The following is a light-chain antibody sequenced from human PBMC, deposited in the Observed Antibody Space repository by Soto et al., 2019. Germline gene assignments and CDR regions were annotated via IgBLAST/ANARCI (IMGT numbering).Light chain of an antibody. CDR3: SSYTSGSTVV. J-gene: IGLJ7*01. Sequence: QSVLTQPASVSGSPGQSITISCTGTSSDVGGYNYVSWYQQHPGKAPKVVIYDVSNRPSGVSNRFSGSKSGNTASLTISGLQAEDEADYYCSSYTSGSTVVFGGGTQLTVL. CDR1: SSDVGGYNY. CDR2: DVS. V-gene: IGLV2-14*01.